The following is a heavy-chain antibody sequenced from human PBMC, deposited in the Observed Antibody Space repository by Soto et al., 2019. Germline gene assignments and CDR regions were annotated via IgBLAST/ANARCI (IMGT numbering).Heavy chain of an antibody. V-gene: IGHV1-58*02. CDR3: SADRPDIGVGWWV. D-gene: IGHD2-15*01. CDR2: IVVASGQT. J-gene: IGHJ6*02. Sequence: SVKVSCKASGSGFISSGIQWVRQAHGQRLEWIGWIVVASGQTNYAQNFRGRVAITRDTSTATAYIELTGLTSEDTAVYFCSADRPDIGVGWWVWGQGTTVT. CDR1: GSGFISSG.